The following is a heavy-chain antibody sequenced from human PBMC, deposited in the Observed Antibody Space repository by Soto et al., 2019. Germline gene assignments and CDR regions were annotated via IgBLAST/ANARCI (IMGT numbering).Heavy chain of an antibody. V-gene: IGHV1-46*01. Sequence: EASVKVSCKASGYTFSNFYIHWVRQAPGQGLEWMGIINPKDGSTIYAQTFQGRLTFTRDTSRTTVYMELSSLRSADTAVYYCARTYDSSGYPTYFDYWGQGTLVTVSS. CDR2: INPKDGST. D-gene: IGHD3-22*01. CDR3: ARTYDSSGYPTYFDY. CDR1: GYTFSNFY. J-gene: IGHJ4*02.